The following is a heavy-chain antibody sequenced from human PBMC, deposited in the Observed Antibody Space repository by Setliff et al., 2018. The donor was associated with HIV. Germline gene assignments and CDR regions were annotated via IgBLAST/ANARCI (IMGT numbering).Heavy chain of an antibody. V-gene: IGHV4-59*11. J-gene: IGHJ6*03. CDR1: GGSISSHY. D-gene: IGHD6-13*01. CDR3: ARDLVAAGFRQEYYYYMDV. CDR2: IYDSGIT. Sequence: KPSETLSLTCTVSGGSISSHYWSWIRQPPGKGLEWIGYIYDSGITNYNPSLRSRVTISIDTPKNQFSLKLRSVTAADTAVYYCARDLVAAGFRQEYYYYMDVWGKGTTVTVSS.